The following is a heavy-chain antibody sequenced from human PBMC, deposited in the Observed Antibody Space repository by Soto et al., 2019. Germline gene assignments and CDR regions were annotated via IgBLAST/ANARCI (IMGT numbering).Heavy chain of an antibody. V-gene: IGHV3-21*01. CDR2: ISSSSSYI. CDR1: GFTFSSYS. CDR3: ARPTPALRFLEWSQGYYGMDV. J-gene: IGHJ6*02. D-gene: IGHD3-3*01. Sequence: GGSLRLSCAASGFTFSSYSMNWVRQAPGKGLEWVSSISSSSSYIYYADSVKGRFTISRDNAKNSLYLQMNSLRAEDTAVYYCARPTPALRFLEWSQGYYGMDVWGQGTTVTVSS.